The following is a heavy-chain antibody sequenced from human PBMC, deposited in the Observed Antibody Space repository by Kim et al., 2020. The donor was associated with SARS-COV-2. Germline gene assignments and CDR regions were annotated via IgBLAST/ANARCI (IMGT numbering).Heavy chain of an antibody. J-gene: IGHJ4*02. CDR1: GFTFSNYA. V-gene: IGHV3-21*04. Sequence: GGSLRLSCAASGFTFSNYAMNWVRQAPGKGLEWVSSISISSSYIYYADSVKGRFTISRDNAQNSLYLQINSLRAKDTAVYYCARDFSYYDSTGFFDYWGQGTLVTVSS. CDR3: ARDFSYYDSTGFFDY. CDR2: ISISSSYI. D-gene: IGHD3-22*01.